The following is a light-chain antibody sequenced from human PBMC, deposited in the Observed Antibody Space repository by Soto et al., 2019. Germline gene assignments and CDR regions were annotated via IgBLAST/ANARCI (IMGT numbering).Light chain of an antibody. CDR3: QSYDSSLSGSVV. J-gene: IGLJ2*01. V-gene: IGLV1-40*01. CDR1: SSNIGAGYD. CDR2: GNS. Sequence: QSVLTQPPSVSGAPGQRVTISCTGSSSNIGAGYDVHWYQQLPGTAPKLLIYGNSNRPSGVPDRFSGSKSGTSASLAITGIQAEDEADYYCQSYDSSLSGSVVFGGGTQLTVL.